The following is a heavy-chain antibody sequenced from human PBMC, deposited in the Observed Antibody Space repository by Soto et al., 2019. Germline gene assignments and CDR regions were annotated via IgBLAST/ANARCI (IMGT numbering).Heavy chain of an antibody. V-gene: IGHV1-46*01. D-gene: IGHD4-17*01. J-gene: IGHJ6*02. Sequence: GASVKVSCKASGYTFTSYYMHWVRQAPGQGLEWMGIINPSGGSTSYAQKFQGRVTMTRDTSTSTVYMELSSLRSEDTAVYYCASPKSDYGDFLDYYYGMDVWGQGTTVTVSS. CDR3: ASPKSDYGDFLDYYYGMDV. CDR1: GYTFTSYY. CDR2: INPSGGST.